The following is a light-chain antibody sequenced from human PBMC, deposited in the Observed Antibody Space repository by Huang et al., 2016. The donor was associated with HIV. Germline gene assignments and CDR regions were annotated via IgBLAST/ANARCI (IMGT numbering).Light chain of an antibody. CDR3: QQYKEWPPWT. V-gene: IGKV3-15*01. J-gene: IGKJ1*01. CDR1: QSIDTN. Sequence: ETVMTQSPATLSVSPGGSATLSCRASQSIDTNLAWYQQRPGQPPRLLIFGASTRAAGVPARFSGSGSGTDFTLTISGLQSEDFAIYYCQQYKEWPPWTFGQGTKVEI. CDR2: GAS.